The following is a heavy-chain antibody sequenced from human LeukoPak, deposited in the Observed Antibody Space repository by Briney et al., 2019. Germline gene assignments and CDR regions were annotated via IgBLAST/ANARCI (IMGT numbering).Heavy chain of an antibody. CDR1: GYRFTNYW. Sequence: GESLKISCKGSGYRFTNYWIGWVRQMLGNGLEWMGIIYPGDSDTRYSPSFQRQVTISADKSISTAYLQWSSLKASDTAMYYCARPWEIRYFDWSSMGYWGQGTLVTVSS. J-gene: IGHJ4*02. D-gene: IGHD3-9*01. CDR2: IYPGDSDT. CDR3: ARPWEIRYFDWSSMGY. V-gene: IGHV5-51*01.